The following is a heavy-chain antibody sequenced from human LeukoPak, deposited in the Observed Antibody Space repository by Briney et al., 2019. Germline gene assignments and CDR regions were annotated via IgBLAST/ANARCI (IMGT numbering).Heavy chain of an antibody. D-gene: IGHD3-22*01. V-gene: IGHV1-46*01. Sequence: GASVKVSCKASGYTFTSYYMHWVRQAPGQGLEWMGIMNPSDGSTVYAQNFQGRVTMTRDTSTSTVYMELSSLRSEDTAVYYCARDPYYYDSSGYCGDYWGQGTLVTVSS. CDR1: GYTFTSYY. J-gene: IGHJ4*02. CDR2: MNPSDGST. CDR3: ARDPYYYDSSGYCGDY.